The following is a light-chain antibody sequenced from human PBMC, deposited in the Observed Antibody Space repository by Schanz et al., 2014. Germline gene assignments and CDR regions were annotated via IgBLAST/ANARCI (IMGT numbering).Light chain of an antibody. CDR2: EGS. CDR3: SSHTTDTTWL. CDR1: SSDVGSYNL. Sequence: QSALTQPASVSGSPGQSITISCTGTSSDVGSYNLVSWYQQHPGKAPKLMIYEGSKWPSGVSNRFSGSKSGNTASLTISGLQAEDEADYYCSSHTTDTTWLFGGGTKLTVL. J-gene: IGLJ3*02. V-gene: IGLV2-14*02.